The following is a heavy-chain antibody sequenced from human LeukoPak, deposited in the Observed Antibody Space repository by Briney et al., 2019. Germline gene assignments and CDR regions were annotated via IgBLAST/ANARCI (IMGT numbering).Heavy chain of an antibody. Sequence: SVKVSCKASGGTFSSYAISWVRQAPGQGLEWMGRIIPILGIANYAQKFQVRVTITADKSTSTAYMELSSLTSEDTAVYYCARELGGLRGGDGYWGQGTLVTVSS. CDR3: ARELGGLRGGDGY. J-gene: IGHJ4*02. CDR2: IIPILGIA. D-gene: IGHD4-17*01. CDR1: GGTFSSYA. V-gene: IGHV1-69*04.